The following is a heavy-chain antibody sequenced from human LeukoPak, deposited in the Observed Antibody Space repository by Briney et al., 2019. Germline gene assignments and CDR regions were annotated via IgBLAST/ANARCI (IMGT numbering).Heavy chain of an antibody. D-gene: IGHD3-22*01. V-gene: IGHV3-48*01. CDR2: ISSSSSTI. CDR3: AREVRYYFDY. Sequence: GGSLRLSCAASGFTFSSYSMNWVRQAPGKGLEWVSYISSSSSTIYYADSVKGRFTISRDNAKNSLYLQMNSLRAEDTAVYYCAREVRYYFDYWGQGTLVTVSS. CDR1: GFTFSSYS. J-gene: IGHJ4*02.